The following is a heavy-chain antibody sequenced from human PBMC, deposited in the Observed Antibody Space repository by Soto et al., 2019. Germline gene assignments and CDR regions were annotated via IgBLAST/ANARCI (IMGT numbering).Heavy chain of an antibody. D-gene: IGHD3-10*01. V-gene: IGHV3-53*04. CDR3: ARDGPYYYASRMDV. CDR2: LHSGGDT. J-gene: IGHJ6*02. CDR1: GIPVSSNY. Sequence: EVQLVESGGGLVQPGGSLRLSCVASGIPVSSNYMTWVRQAPGKGLEWVSVLHSGGDTYYAHSVKGRFTISIHDSTNTLFLQMNSLPAEDTAVYYCARDGPYYYASRMDVWGQGTTVTVSS.